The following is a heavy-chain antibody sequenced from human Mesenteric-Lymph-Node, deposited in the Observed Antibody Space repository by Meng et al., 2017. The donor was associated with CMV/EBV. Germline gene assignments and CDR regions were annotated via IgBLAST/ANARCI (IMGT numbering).Heavy chain of an antibody. J-gene: IGHJ5*02. Sequence: SISSSSYYWGWIRQPPGKGLEWIGSIYYSGSTYYNPSLKSRVTISVDTSKNQFSLKLSSVTAADTAVYYCARLRRDGYNYLQHNWFDPWGQGTLVTVSS. D-gene: IGHD5-24*01. CDR2: IYYSGST. V-gene: IGHV4-39*07. CDR3: ARLRRDGYNYLQHNWFDP. CDR1: SISSSSYY.